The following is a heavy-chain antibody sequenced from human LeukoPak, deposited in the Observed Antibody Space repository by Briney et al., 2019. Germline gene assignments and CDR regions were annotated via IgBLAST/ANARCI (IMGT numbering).Heavy chain of an antibody. D-gene: IGHD1-14*01. CDR1: GDSVSSNSAA. CDR2: TYYRSKWYN. V-gene: IGHV6-1*01. J-gene: IGHJ4*02. Sequence: SQTLSLTCAISGDSVSSNSAAWTWIRQSPSRGLEWLGSTYYRSKWYNHYAGSVKSRITINPDTSKNQSSLQLNSVSPEDTAVYYCARAGGIGVIDYWGQRTLVTVSS. CDR3: ARAGGIGVIDY.